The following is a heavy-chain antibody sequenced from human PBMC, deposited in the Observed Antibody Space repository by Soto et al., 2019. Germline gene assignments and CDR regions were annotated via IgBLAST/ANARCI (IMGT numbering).Heavy chain of an antibody. CDR2: FMPLFGTA. D-gene: IGHD2-21*02. Sequence: QVQLVQSGAEVKKPGSSVRVSCKASGGINWVRQAPGHGLEWMGGFMPLFGTADYAQRFQGRVTITADELTTTSYMELRSLRSEDTAVYYCAKRAYCCGDCFAFDVWGQGTSVTVSS. CDR1: GG. J-gene: IGHJ3*01. V-gene: IGHV1-69*01. CDR3: AKRAYCCGDCFAFDV.